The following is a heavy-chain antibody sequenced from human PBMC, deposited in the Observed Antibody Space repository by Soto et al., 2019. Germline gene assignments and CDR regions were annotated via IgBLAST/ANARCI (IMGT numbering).Heavy chain of an antibody. J-gene: IGHJ4*02. Sequence: QLQLQESGPGLVKPSETLSLTCTVSGGSISSSSYYWGWIRQPPGKGLERIGSIYYSGSTYYNPSLKSRVTISVDTSKNQFSLKLSSVTAADTAVYYCARQDIVLMVYANDYWGQGTLVTVSS. CDR1: GGSISSSSYY. CDR3: ARQDIVLMVYANDY. CDR2: IYYSGST. D-gene: IGHD2-8*01. V-gene: IGHV4-39*01.